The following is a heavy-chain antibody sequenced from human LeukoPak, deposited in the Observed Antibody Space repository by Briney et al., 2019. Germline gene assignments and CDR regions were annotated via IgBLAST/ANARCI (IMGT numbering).Heavy chain of an antibody. CDR2: IYYTGST. CDR1: GGSISNYY. CDR3: ARAGNSWSTGYYFDY. J-gene: IGHJ4*02. V-gene: IGHV4-59*01. D-gene: IGHD5/OR15-5a*01. Sequence: SETLSLTCTVSGGSISNYYWTWVRQPPGEGLEWIGFIYYTGSTNYDPSLKSRVTISLDSSKNQFSLKLNSVTAADTAMYCWARAGNSWSTGYYFDYWGQGTLVTVSS.